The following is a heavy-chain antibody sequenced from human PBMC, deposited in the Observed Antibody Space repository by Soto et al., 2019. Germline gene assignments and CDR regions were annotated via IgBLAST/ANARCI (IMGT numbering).Heavy chain of an antibody. CDR3: ARGPHYYDSGRPPWSTAD. V-gene: IGHV1-18*04. CDR1: GYIFINYA. Sequence: QVQLVQSGAEVKKPGASIKVSCKTSGYIFINYAITWVRQAPGQGLEWMGWTNAYDGNTNYAENLQGRVTMTTDTSTTTAYMELRSLRPDDTAVYYCARGPHYYDSGRPPWSTADWGQGTLVTVSS. D-gene: IGHD3-10*01. J-gene: IGHJ4*02. CDR2: TNAYDGNT.